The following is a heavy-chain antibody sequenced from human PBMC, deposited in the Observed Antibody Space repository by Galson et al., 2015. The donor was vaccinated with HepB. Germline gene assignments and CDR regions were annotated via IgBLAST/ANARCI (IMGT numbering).Heavy chain of an antibody. CDR2: ITSSSSYI. CDR1: GFALNSYS. V-gene: IGHV3-21*01. D-gene: IGHD5-18*01. CDR3: AKEARGQLWHNYFDD. J-gene: IGHJ4*02. Sequence: SLRLSCAPSGFALNSYSVNWIRQAPGKGLEWVASITSSSSYIHYVDSVKDRFTISRENSKNTLYLQMNNLRVEDTAVYYCAKEARGQLWHNYFDDWGQGLLVSVSS.